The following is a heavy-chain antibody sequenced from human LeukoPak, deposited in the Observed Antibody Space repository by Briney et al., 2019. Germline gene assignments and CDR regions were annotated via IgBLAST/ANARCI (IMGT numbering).Heavy chain of an antibody. V-gene: IGHV3-21*06. CDR3: GKAFPPLRVAAAGDY. Sequence: GESLRLSCTASGFTFSDCDMNWFRQAAGKGLQWVSSISYMGDHRYYADSEKGRFTISRDNAKNSLYLQMDNLRADDTAVYYCGKAFPPLRVAAAGDYWGQGPLVTVSS. D-gene: IGHD6-25*01. CDR2: ISYMGDHR. CDR1: GFTFSDCD. J-gene: IGHJ4*02.